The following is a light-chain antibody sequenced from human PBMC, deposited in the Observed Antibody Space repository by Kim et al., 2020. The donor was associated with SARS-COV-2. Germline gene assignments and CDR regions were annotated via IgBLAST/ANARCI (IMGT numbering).Light chain of an antibody. CDR1: QSVSNNY. CDR3: QQYGSSGT. V-gene: IGKV3-20*01. Sequence: ESVLTQSPGTLSLSPGGRATLSCRASQSVSNNYLAWYQQKPGQAPRLLIYGASSRATGIPDRFSGSGSGTDFTLTISRLEPEDFGVYYCQQYGSSGTFGQGTKVDIK. J-gene: IGKJ1*01. CDR2: GAS.